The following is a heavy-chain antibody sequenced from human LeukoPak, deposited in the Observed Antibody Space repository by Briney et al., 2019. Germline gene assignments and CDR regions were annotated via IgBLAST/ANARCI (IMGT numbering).Heavy chain of an antibody. Sequence: SETLSLTCTVSGGSISITGYYWGWIRQPPGKGLEWIGSIYRSGSAYYKPSLTSRVTMSVDTSKNQFSLKLSSVTASDTAVYYCAIHRGYSYGYLDYWGQGTLVSVSS. CDR3: AIHRGYSYGYLDY. CDR1: GGSISITGYY. V-gene: IGHV4-39*01. J-gene: IGHJ4*02. CDR2: IYRSGSA. D-gene: IGHD5-18*01.